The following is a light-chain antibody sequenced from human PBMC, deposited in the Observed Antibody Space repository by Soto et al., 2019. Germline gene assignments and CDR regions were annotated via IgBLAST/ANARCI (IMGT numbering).Light chain of an antibody. CDR3: HQLNNYPLT. V-gene: IGKV1-9*01. J-gene: IGKJ4*01. CDR1: QGIGSY. Sequence: DVQLTQSPSFLSASVGDRVIITCRASQGIGSYLAWYQQKPGKAPNLLIYAASTLQSGVPSRFSGSGSGTDFTLTISSLQPEDFATYYCHQLNNYPLTFGGGTKVDI. CDR2: AAS.